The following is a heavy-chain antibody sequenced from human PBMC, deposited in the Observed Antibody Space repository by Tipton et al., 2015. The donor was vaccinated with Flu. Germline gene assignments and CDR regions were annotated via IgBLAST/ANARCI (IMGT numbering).Heavy chain of an antibody. CDR1: GFTFNNYW. CDR3: VGRIFDI. V-gene: IGHV3-7*01. J-gene: IGHJ3*02. Sequence: SLRLSCTASGFTFNNYWMSWVRQAPGKGLEWVAAINEEGSEKLYVDSVKGRFTISRDNAKNSLYLQMNSLRAEDTAVYYCVGRIFDIWGPGTVVTVSS. CDR2: INEEGSEK.